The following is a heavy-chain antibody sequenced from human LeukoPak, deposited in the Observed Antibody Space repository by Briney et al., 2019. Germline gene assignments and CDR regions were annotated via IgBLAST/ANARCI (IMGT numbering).Heavy chain of an antibody. CDR3: AGSPHLTGYYHGPAFNWFDP. V-gene: IGHV1-18*01. CDR1: GYTFTSYG. D-gene: IGHD3-9*01. J-gene: IGHJ5*02. CDR2: ISAYNGNT. Sequence: GASVKVSCKASGYTFTSYGISWVRQAPGQGLEWMGWISAYNGNTNYAQKLQGRVTMTTDTSTSTAYMELRSLRSDDAAVYYCAGSPHLTGYYHGPAFNWFDPWGQGTLVTVSS.